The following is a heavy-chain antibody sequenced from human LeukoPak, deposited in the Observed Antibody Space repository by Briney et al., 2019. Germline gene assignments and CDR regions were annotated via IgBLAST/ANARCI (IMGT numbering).Heavy chain of an antibody. CDR2: IYQSGTT. CDR1: SGSISSGDYY. D-gene: IGHD3-10*01. CDR3: ARAYYGSGSYYFDY. V-gene: IGHV4-30-2*01. J-gene: IGHJ4*02. Sequence: SQTLSLTCAVSSGSISSGDYYWSWIRQTRGKGLEWIGYIYQSGTTSYNPSLKSRVTISVDRSKNQFSLRLSSVTAADTAVYYCARAYYGSGSYYFDYWGQGTLVTVSS.